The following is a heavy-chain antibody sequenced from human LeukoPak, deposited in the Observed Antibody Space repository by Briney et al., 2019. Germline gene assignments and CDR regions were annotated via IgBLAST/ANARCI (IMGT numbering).Heavy chain of an antibody. Sequence: SQTLSLTCAISGDSVSSNTEAWNWIRQSPSRGLEWLGRTYYRSKWYNDYAVSVKSRITINPDTSKNQFSLPLNSVTPEDTAVYYCARDRGDWGFYFDYWGQGTLVTVSS. CDR1: GDSVSSNTEA. J-gene: IGHJ4*02. CDR3: ARDRGDWGFYFDY. V-gene: IGHV6-1*01. D-gene: IGHD2-21*02. CDR2: TYYRSKWYN.